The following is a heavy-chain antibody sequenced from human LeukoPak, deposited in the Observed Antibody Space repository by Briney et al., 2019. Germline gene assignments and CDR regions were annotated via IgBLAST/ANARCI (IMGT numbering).Heavy chain of an antibody. CDR1: GFTVSGYW. CDR2: IKQDGCAQ. V-gene: IGHV3-7*02. CDR3: ARVSAAGTGFLDL. Sequence: GGSLTLSCAASGFTVSGYWMSWVRQAPGKGLEWVANIKQDGCAQNYVDSVKGRLTTPRDNAKNSLFLQMNSLRVEDTALYYCARVSAAGTGFLDLWGRGTLVLVSA. D-gene: IGHD6-13*01. J-gene: IGHJ2*01.